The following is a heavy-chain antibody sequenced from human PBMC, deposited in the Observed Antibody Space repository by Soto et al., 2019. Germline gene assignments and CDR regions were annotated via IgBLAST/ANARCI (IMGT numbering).Heavy chain of an antibody. J-gene: IGHJ5*02. CDR2: ISGSGGST. Sequence: WLPLRLSCTASGFIFINYAISCILQTQGKGLEWVSAISGSGGSTYYADSVKGRFTISRDNSKNTLYLQMNSLRAEDTAVYYCAKEKISTSCCNWFDPWGQGTLVTVSS. CDR3: AKEKISTSCCNWFDP. D-gene: IGHD2-2*01. V-gene: IGHV3-23*01. CDR1: GFIFINYA.